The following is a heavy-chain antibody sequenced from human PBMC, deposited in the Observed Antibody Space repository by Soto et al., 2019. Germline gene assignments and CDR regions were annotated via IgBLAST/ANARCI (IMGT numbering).Heavy chain of an antibody. Sequence: SETLSLTCTVSGGSISSSSYYWGWIRQPPGKGLEWIGSIYYSGSTYYNPSLKSRVTISVDTSKNQFSLKLSSVTAADTAVYYCARVVSGSYYNYFDYWGQGTLVTVSS. D-gene: IGHD3-10*01. CDR1: GGSISSSSYY. CDR3: ARVVSGSYYNYFDY. CDR2: IYYSGST. J-gene: IGHJ4*02. V-gene: IGHV4-39*01.